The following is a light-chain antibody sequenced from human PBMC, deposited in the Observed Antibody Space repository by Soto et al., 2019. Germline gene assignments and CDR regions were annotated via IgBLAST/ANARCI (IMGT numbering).Light chain of an antibody. CDR2: EVT. V-gene: IGLV2-8*01. CDR1: SSDVGSYNY. Sequence: QSALTQPPSASGSPGQSVTISCTGTSSDVGSYNYVSWYQQQPDQAPKLMLYEVTKRPSGVPDRFSCSKAGNTASLTVAGLQAEDEADYYCSLYVDNNNLLFGGGTKLTVL. CDR3: SLYVDNNNLL. J-gene: IGLJ2*01.